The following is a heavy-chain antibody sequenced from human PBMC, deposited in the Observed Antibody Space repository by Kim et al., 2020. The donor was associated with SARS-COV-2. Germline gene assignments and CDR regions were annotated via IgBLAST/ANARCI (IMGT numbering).Heavy chain of an antibody. CDR3: ATGEYGDYYYYYMDV. D-gene: IGHD4-17*01. J-gene: IGHJ6*03. V-gene: IGHV4-59*01. Sequence: PSLKSRVTISVDTSKNQFSLKLSSVTAADTAVYYCATGEYGDYYYYYMDVWGKGTAVTVSS.